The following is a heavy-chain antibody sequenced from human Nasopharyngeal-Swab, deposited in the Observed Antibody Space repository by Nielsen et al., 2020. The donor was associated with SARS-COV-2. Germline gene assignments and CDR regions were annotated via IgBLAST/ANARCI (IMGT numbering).Heavy chain of an antibody. CDR1: GFIFTSYN. CDR3: ARSKISPSSYYDSSGYYGSYGMDV. D-gene: IGHD3-22*01. Sequence: GGSLRLSYAASGFIFTSYNMNWVRQAPAKGLEWVSSISFSSSYIYYADSVKGRFTLSRDNAKKSLYLQMNSLRAEDSAVYYCARSKISPSSYYDSSGYYGSYGMDVWGQGTTVTVSS. J-gene: IGHJ6*02. V-gene: IGHV3-21*01. CDR2: ISFSSSYI.